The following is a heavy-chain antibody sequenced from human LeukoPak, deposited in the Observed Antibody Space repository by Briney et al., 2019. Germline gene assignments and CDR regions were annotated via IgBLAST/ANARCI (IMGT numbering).Heavy chain of an antibody. J-gene: IGHJ3*02. CDR3: ARWRLRSGDAFDI. D-gene: IGHD3-10*01. V-gene: IGHV3-53*01. CDR1: GFTVSSNY. CDR2: IYSGGST. Sequence: GGSLRLSCAASGFTVSSNYMSWVRQAPGKGLEWVSVIYSGGSTYYADSVKGRFTISRDNSKNRLYLQMNSLRAEDTAVYYCARWRLRSGDAFDIWGQGTMVTVSS.